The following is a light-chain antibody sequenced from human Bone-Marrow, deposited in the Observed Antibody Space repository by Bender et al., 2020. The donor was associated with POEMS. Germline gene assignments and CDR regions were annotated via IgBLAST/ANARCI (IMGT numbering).Light chain of an antibody. Sequence: QSALTQSASVSGSPGQSLTIPCTGTSSDVAIYNLVSWYQRISGKAPKLIIYEGTKRPSGVSNRFSGSRSGNTASLTISGLQAEEEADYYCCSYAGDNNLMFGGGTKLTVL. J-gene: IGLJ3*02. CDR1: SSDVAIYNL. CDR3: CSYAGDNNLM. CDR2: EGT. V-gene: IGLV2-23*01.